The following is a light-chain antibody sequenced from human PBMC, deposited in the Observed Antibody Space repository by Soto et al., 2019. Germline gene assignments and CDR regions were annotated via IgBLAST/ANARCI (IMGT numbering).Light chain of an antibody. Sequence: IQLPQSPSFLSASVGDRVTITCRASQDIANYLAWYQQKPGKAPKFLIYATSTFQSGVPSRFSGGGSGTEFTLTISSLQPEDFATYYCQQVNSYPLTFGGGTKVDIK. CDR2: ATS. CDR3: QQVNSYPLT. CDR1: QDIANY. V-gene: IGKV1-9*01. J-gene: IGKJ4*01.